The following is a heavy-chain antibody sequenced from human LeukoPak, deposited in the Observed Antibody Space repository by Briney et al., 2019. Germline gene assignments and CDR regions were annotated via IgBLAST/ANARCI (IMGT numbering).Heavy chain of an antibody. CDR2: FNPEDGET. J-gene: IGHJ4*02. D-gene: IGHD6-13*01. V-gene: IGHV1-24*01. Sequence: ASVKVSCRVSGYTLTELSMHWLRQAPGKGLVWLVGFNPEDGETIYAQKFQGRVTMTEDTSTDPAYMELSSLRSEDTAVYCCATFPAQYSSSWYYFDYWGQGTLVTVSS. CDR3: ATFPAQYSSSWYYFDY. CDR1: GYTLTELS.